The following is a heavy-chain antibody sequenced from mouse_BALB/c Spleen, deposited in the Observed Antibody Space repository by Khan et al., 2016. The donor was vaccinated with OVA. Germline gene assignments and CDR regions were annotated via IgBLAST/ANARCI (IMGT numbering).Heavy chain of an antibody. Sequence: QIQLVLFGPELKKPGETVKISCKASGYTFTNFGMNWVKQAPGKGLEWMGWINTYTGEPTYADDFKGRFAFSLETSASTAYFQLNNIKNEDTATYYCARPPYLSHTMAYWGQGTSVTVSS. CDR3: ARPPYLSHTMAY. D-gene: IGHD2-10*01. CDR1: GYTFTNFG. CDR2: INTYTGEP. V-gene: IGHV9-3-1*01. J-gene: IGHJ4*01.